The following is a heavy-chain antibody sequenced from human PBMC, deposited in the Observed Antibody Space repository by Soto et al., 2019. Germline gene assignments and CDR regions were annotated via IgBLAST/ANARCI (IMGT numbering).Heavy chain of an antibody. V-gene: IGHV1-69*01. J-gene: IGHJ6*02. CDR2: IIPIFGTA. D-gene: IGHD6-19*01. CDR1: GGTFSSYA. CDR3: VREEVAARVGYYYYYGMDV. Sequence: QVQLVQSGAEVKKPGSSVKVSCKASGGTFSSYAISWVRQAPGQGLEWMGGIIPIFGTANYAQKFQGRVTITADESTSTAYMELSSLRSEDTAVYYCVREEVAARVGYYYYYGMDVWGQGTTVTVSS.